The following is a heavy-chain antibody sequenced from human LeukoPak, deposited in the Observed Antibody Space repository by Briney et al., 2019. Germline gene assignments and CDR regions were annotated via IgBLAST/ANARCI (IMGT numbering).Heavy chain of an antibody. V-gene: IGHV3-13*01. J-gene: IGHJ4*02. CDR2: IGTAGDT. Sequence: GGSLRLSCAASGFTLSSYAMHWVRQPAGKGLEWVSAIGTAGDTFYPGSVKGRSTISRENAKKSLFLQVNSLRAEDTAVYYCVRVVPGTGSLDFWGQGALVTVSS. CDR1: GFTLSSYA. CDR3: VRVVPGTGSLDF. D-gene: IGHD1-1*01.